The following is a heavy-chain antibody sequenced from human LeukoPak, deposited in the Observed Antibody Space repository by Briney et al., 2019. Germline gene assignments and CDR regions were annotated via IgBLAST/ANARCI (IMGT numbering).Heavy chain of an antibody. D-gene: IGHD6-6*01. CDR1: GGSISTYY. Sequence: SETLSLTCTVSGGSISTYYWNWIRQPPGKGLEWIGYIYHSGSTDYNPSLQSRVTISVDTSKNQFSLNLDSVTAADTAVYYCARGGAARLHFQNWGQGTLVTVSS. J-gene: IGHJ1*01. CDR2: IYHSGST. CDR3: ARGGAARLHFQN. V-gene: IGHV4-59*01.